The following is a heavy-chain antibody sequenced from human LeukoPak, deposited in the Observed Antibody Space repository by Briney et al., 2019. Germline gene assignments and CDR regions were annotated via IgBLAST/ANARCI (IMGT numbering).Heavy chain of an antibody. CDR2: SSPYNGNT. Sequence: ASVNDSCKASGYTFTSYGITWVRQAPGQGLEWMGWSSPYNGNTNYAQKFQGRVTMTTDTSTSTVYMELRSLRSGDTAVYYCARGGNSGWRTPNDDYWGQGTLVIVSS. J-gene: IGHJ4*02. V-gene: IGHV1-18*01. D-gene: IGHD6-19*01. CDR1: GYTFTSYG. CDR3: ARGGNSGWRTPNDDY.